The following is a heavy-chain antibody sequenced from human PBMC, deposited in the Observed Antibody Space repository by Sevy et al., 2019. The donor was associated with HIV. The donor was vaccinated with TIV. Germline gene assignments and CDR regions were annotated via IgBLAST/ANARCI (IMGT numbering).Heavy chain of an antibody. J-gene: IGHJ4*02. V-gene: IGHV3-15*01. Sequence: GGSLRLSCAASGFTFSNAWMSWVRQAPGKGLEWVGRIKSKTDGGTTDYAAPVKGRFTISRDESKNSLYVQMNSLKAEDTAVYYCATHAGIAAAGRVFDYWGQGTLVTVSS. D-gene: IGHD6-13*01. CDR2: IKSKTDGGTT. CDR1: GFTFSNAW. CDR3: ATHAGIAAAGRVFDY.